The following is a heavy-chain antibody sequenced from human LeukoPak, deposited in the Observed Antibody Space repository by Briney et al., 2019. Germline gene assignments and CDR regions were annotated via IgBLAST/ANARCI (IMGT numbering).Heavy chain of an antibody. CDR2: ISAYNGNT. V-gene: IGHV1-18*01. Sequence: GASVKVSCKASGYTFTSYGISWVRQAPGQGLEWMGWISAYNGNTNYAQKLQGRVTMTTDTSTSTAYMELRSLRSDDTAVYYCARGMHDYGDYGPFDYWGQGTLVTVSS. CDR3: ARGMHDYGDYGPFDY. D-gene: IGHD4-17*01. CDR1: GYTFTSYG. J-gene: IGHJ4*02.